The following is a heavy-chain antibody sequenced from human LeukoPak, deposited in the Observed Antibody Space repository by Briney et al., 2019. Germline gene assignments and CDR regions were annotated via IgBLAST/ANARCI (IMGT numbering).Heavy chain of an antibody. CDR3: ARLGEYSNYYYYYGMDV. CDR2: IYYSGST. J-gene: IGHJ6*02. V-gene: IGHV4-39*01. Sequence: ASETLSLTCTVSGGSISSSSYYWGWIRQPPGKGLEWIGSIYYSGSTYYNPSLKSRVTISVDTSKNQFSLKLSSVTAADTAVYYCARLGEYSNYYYYYGMDVWGQGTTVTVSS. CDR1: GGSISSSSYY. D-gene: IGHD2/OR15-2a*01.